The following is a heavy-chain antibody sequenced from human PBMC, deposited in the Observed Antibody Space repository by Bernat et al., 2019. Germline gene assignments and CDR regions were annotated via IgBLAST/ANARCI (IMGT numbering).Heavy chain of an antibody. CDR3: TTDKYYDSSGYYSAASDY. CDR2: IKSKTDGGTT. V-gene: IGHV3-15*01. CDR1: GFTFSNAW. D-gene: IGHD3-22*01. J-gene: IGHJ4*02. Sequence: EVQLVESGGGLVKPGGSLRLSCAASGFTFSNAWMSWVRQAPGKGLEWVGRIKSKTDGGTTDYAAPVKGRFTISRDDSKNTLYLQMNSLKTEDTAVYYCTTDKYYDSSGYYSAASDYWGQGTLVTVSS.